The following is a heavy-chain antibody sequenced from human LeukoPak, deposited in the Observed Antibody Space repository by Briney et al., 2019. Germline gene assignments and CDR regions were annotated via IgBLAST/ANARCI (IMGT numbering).Heavy chain of an antibody. CDR2: IYSGGST. Sequence: PGGSLRLSCAASGFTVSSNYMSWVRQAPGKGLEWVSVIYSGGSTYYADSVKGRFTISRDNSKNTLYLQMNSLRAEDTAVYYCARATTQGYCSGGSCYSWRYYYYYMDVWGKGTTVTISS. CDR3: ARATTQGYCSGGSCYSWRYYYYYMDV. CDR1: GFTVSSNY. J-gene: IGHJ6*03. D-gene: IGHD2-15*01. V-gene: IGHV3-66*01.